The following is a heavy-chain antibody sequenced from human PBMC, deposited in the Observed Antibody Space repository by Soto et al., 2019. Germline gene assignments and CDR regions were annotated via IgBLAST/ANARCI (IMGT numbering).Heavy chain of an antibody. V-gene: IGHV3-7*03. CDR2: MKQDGIEQ. J-gene: IGHJ4*02. CDR1: GFNFGAYW. Sequence: GGSLRLSCTASGFNFGAYWMSWVRQAPGKGLEWVANMKQDGIEQYYVDSVEGRFTISRDNTKNSLYLQMNSLRAADTAVYYCAREKAAAHFDFWGQGALVTAPQ. CDR3: AREKAAAHFDF. D-gene: IGHD6-13*01.